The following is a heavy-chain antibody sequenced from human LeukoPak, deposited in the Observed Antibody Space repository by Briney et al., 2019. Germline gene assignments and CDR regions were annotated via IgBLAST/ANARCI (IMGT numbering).Heavy chain of an antibody. CDR1: GYTLTSYA. Sequence: GASVKVSCKASGYTLTSYAIHWVRQAPGQRLEWMGWINAGNGNTKYSQKFQGRVTITRDTSASTAYMELSSLRSEDTAVYYCARDYTLRAAAGMGDYYYGMDVWGQGTTVTVSS. J-gene: IGHJ6*02. V-gene: IGHV1-3*01. CDR2: INAGNGNT. D-gene: IGHD6-13*01. CDR3: ARDYTLRAAAGMGDYYYGMDV.